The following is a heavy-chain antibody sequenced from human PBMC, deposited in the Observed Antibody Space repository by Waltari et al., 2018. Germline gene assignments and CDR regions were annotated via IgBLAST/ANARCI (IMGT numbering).Heavy chain of an antibody. CDR3: TPLDY. CDR1: GFGFSNFS. Sequence: EVQLIESGGALVQPGGSLRLSFAASGFGFSNFSMNWARQAPGKGLEWIAYISTGGSTIYYADSVKGRFTISRDNAKNSLYLQMNGLTDEDTAIYYCTPLDYWGRGALVTVSS. CDR2: ISTGGSTI. J-gene: IGHJ4*02. V-gene: IGHV3-48*02.